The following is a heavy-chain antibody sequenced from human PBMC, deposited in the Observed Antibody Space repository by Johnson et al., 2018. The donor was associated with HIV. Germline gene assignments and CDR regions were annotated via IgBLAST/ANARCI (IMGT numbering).Heavy chain of an antibody. CDR1: GFTFEDYG. V-gene: IGHV3-20*04. J-gene: IGHJ3*02. Sequence: EVQLVESGGRVVRPGGSLRLSCAASGFTFEDYGMSWVREAPGKGLEWVSGIKWNGGSTGYADSVKGRFTISRDNAKNSLYLQLNSLRAEDTAGYYCARVEPIRRAIDAFGIWGQGTMVTVAS. CDR3: ARVEPIRRAIDAFGI. CDR2: IKWNGGST.